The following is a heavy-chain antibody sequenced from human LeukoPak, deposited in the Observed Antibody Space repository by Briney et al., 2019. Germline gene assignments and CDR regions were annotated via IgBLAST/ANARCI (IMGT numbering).Heavy chain of an antibody. CDR3: AKSWAAAGLYYFDH. D-gene: IGHD6-13*01. CDR2: INWNGGST. CDR1: GFTFDDYG. J-gene: IGHJ4*02. Sequence: GGSLRLSCAASGFTFDDYGMSWVRQAPGKGLEWVSGINWNGGSTGYADSVKGRFTISRDNAKNSLYLQMNSLRAEDTALYYCAKSWAAAGLYYFDHWGQGTLVTVSS. V-gene: IGHV3-20*04.